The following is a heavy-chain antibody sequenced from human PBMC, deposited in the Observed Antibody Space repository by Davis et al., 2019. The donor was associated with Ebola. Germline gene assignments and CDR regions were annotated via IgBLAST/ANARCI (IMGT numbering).Heavy chain of an antibody. Sequence: GESLKISCAASGFTFSSYAMSWVRQAPGKGLEWVSAISGSGGSTYYADSVKGRFTISRDNSKNTLYLQMNSLRAEDTAVYYCAAGGNYYGMDVWGQGTTVTVSS. CDR1: GFTFSSYA. CDR2: ISGSGGST. CDR3: AAGGNYYGMDV. V-gene: IGHV3-23*01. J-gene: IGHJ6*02. D-gene: IGHD2-15*01.